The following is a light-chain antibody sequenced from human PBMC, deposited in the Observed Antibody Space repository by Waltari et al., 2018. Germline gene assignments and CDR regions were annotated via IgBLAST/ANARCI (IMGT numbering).Light chain of an antibody. J-gene: IGLJ3*02. CDR1: SGSIASNY. CDR2: EDN. Sequence: NFMLTQPHSVSESPGKTVTISCTRSSGSIASNYVPWYQQRPGSAPTTVIYEDNQRPPGVPDRFSGSIDSSSNAASLTISGLKTEDEADYYCQSYDSSTLWVFGGGTKLTVL. V-gene: IGLV6-57*03. CDR3: QSYDSSTLWV.